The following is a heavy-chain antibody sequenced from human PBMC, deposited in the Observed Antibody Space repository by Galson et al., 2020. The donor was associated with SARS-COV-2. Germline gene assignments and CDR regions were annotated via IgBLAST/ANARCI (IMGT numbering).Heavy chain of an antibody. CDR3: ARVGWGRVVPAAIEDYYYYYMDV. J-gene: IGHJ6*03. D-gene: IGHD2-2*02. CDR1: GGTFSSYA. CDR2: IIPIFGTA. V-gene: IGHV1-69*13. Sequence: SVKVSCKASGGTFSSYAISWVRQAPGQGPEWMGGIIPIFGTATYAQKFQGRVTITADESTSTAYMGLSSLRSEDTAVYYCARVGWGRVVPAAIEDYYYYYMDVWGKGTTVTVSS.